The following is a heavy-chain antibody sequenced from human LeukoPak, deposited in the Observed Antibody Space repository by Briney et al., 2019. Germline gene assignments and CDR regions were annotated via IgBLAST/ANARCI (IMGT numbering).Heavy chain of an antibody. CDR1: VHIFSSFD. D-gene: IGHD3-10*01. CDR2: LSGSGGAT. Sequence: PGGSLRLSCGGWVHIFSSFDMSWVRQATGKGVEGVSGLSGSGGATYYIGPAKGRFSISRDNSKNTLYLQMTNLRAEDTAVYYFAKDSGDFGSSYFCAFDVWGPGTMVTVSS. CDR3: AKDSGDFGSSYFCAFDV. V-gene: IGHV3-23*01. J-gene: IGHJ3*01.